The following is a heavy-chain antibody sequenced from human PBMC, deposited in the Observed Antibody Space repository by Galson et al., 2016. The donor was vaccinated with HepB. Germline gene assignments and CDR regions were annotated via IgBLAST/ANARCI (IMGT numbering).Heavy chain of an antibody. CDR1: GASIRSSNW. CDR3: AREGELMSAIDY. D-gene: IGHD3-16*01. J-gene: IGHJ4*02. CDR2: IYHSGTT. V-gene: IGHV4-4*02. Sequence: SETLSLTCAVSGASIRSSNWWSWVRQPPGKGLEWIGEIYHSGTTNYNPSLKSRVTISLDQAKNQFSLELISVTAADTAVYYCAREGELMSAIDYWGQGTLVTVSS.